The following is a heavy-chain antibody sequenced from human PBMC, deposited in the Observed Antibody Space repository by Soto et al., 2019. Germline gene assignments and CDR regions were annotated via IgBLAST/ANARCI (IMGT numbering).Heavy chain of an antibody. V-gene: IGHV5-51*01. CDR1: GYSFTSYW. D-gene: IGHD3-10*01. J-gene: IGHJ6*03. CDR3: ARLFGRITMVRGPPLDYMDV. CDR2: IYPGDSDT. Sequence: GESLKISCKGSGYSFTSYWIGWVRQMPGKGLEWMGIIYPGDSDTRYSPSFQGQVTISADKSISTAYLQWSSLKASDTAMYYCARLFGRITMVRGPPLDYMDVGGKGTTVTVPS.